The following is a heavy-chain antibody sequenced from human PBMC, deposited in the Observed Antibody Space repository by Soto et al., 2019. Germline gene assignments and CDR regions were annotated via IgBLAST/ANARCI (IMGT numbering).Heavy chain of an antibody. Sequence: PGGSLRLSCAASGFTFSSYGMHWVRQAPGKGLEWVAVIWCDGSNKYYADSVKGRFTISRDNAKNSLYLQMNSLRAEDTAVYYCAGLDTSMVKTPGYWGQGTLVTVSS. CDR3: AGLDTSMVKTPGY. J-gene: IGHJ4*02. CDR2: IWCDGSNK. CDR1: GFTFSSYG. V-gene: IGHV3-33*03. D-gene: IGHD5-18*01.